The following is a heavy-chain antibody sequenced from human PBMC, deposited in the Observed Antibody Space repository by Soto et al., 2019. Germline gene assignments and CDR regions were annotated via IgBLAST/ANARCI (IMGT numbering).Heavy chain of an antibody. CDR2: VSSGGDVS. D-gene: IGHD1-20*01. Sequence: GGSLKLPCEPCGFTFSIFVMNWARQAPGRGLEGVPTVSSGGDVSHSTYSVKGRFTITSDNSRTTLHLQMDSVRAEDAAVYFCVRRAITATTNWGAFDVWGQGTVVTVSS. V-gene: IGHV3-23*01. CDR1: GFTFSIFV. J-gene: IGHJ3*01. CDR3: VRRAITATTNWGAFDV.